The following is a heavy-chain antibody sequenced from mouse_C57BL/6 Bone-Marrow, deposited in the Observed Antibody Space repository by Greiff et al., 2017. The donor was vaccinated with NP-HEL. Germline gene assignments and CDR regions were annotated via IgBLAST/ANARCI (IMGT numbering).Heavy chain of an antibody. CDR3: TPIYYYGNPDCFDY. J-gene: IGHJ2*01. CDR1: GYTFTDYE. D-gene: IGHD1-1*01. V-gene: IGHV1-15*01. Sequence: VQLQQSGAELVRPGASVTLSCKASGYTFTDYEMHWVKQTPVHGLDWIGAIDPETGGTAYNQKFKGKAILTADKSSSTAYMELRSLTSEDSAVYYCTPIYYYGNPDCFDYWGQGTTLTVSS. CDR2: IDPETGGT.